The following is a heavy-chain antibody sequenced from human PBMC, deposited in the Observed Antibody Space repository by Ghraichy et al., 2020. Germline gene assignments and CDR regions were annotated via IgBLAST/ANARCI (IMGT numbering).Heavy chain of an antibody. J-gene: IGHJ6*02. CDR3: ARDYSSGGEGDYYYGMDV. V-gene: IGHV1-18*01. D-gene: IGHD6-19*01. CDR2: ISAYNGNT. Sequence: ASVKVSCKASGYTFTSYGISWVRQAPGQGLEWMGWISAYNGNTSYAQKLQGRVTMTTDTSTSTAYMELRSLRSDDTAVYYCARDYSSGGEGDYYYGMDVWGQGTTVTVSS. CDR1: GYTFTSYG.